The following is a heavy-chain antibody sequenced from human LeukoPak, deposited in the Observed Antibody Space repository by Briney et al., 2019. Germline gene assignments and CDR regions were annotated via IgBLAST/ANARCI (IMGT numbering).Heavy chain of an antibody. Sequence: GGSLRLSCAASGITFNLYWMTWVRQAPGKGLEWVANIKHDGTEKYYVDSVKGRFTISRDNAKNSLYLQMNSLRAEDTAVYYCARDFDWGQGTLVTVSS. CDR1: GITFNLYW. CDR3: ARDFD. J-gene: IGHJ4*02. CDR2: IKHDGTEK. D-gene: IGHD3-3*01. V-gene: IGHV3-7*05.